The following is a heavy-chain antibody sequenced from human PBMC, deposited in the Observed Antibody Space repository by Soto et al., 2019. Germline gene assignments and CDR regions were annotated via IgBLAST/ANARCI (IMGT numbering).Heavy chain of an antibody. CDR1: GGTFSSYA. V-gene: IGHV1-69*01. D-gene: IGHD5-18*01. CDR3: ARVRIVDKAMVYYYGMDV. CDR2: IIPIFGTA. J-gene: IGHJ6*02. Sequence: QVQLVQSRAEVKKPGSSVKVSCKASGGTFSSYAISWVRQAPGQGLEWMGGIIPIFGTANYAQKFQGRVTITADESTSTAYMELSSLRSEDTAVYYCARVRIVDKAMVYYYGMDVWGQGTTVTVSS.